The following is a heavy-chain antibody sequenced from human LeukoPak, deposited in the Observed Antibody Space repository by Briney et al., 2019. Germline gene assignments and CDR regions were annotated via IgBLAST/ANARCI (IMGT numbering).Heavy chain of an antibody. CDR1: GFTFTSSA. CDR3: AALINGSGSFVWFDP. D-gene: IGHD3-10*01. Sequence: ASVKVSCKASGFTFTSSAVQWVRQARGQRLDWIGWIVFGSGNTNYAQKFQERVTITRDMSTSTAYMELSSLRSEDTAVYYCAALINGSGSFVWFDPWGQGTLVTVSS. J-gene: IGHJ5*02. CDR2: IVFGSGNT. V-gene: IGHV1-58*01.